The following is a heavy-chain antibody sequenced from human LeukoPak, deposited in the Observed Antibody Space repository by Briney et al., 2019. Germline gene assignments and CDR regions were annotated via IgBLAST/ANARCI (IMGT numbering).Heavy chain of an antibody. J-gene: IGHJ3*02. CDR2: ISGSGGST. Sequence: GGSLRLSCAASGFTFSSYAMSWVRQAPGKGLEWXXAISGSGGSTYYADSVKGRFTISRDNSKNTLYLQMNSLRAEDTAVYYCAKDTYYGYAFDIWGQGTMVTVSS. CDR3: AKDTYYGYAFDI. CDR1: GFTFSSYA. V-gene: IGHV3-23*01. D-gene: IGHD3-10*01.